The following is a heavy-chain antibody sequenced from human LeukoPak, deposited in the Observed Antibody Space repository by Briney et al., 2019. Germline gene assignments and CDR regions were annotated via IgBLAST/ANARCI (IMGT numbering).Heavy chain of an antibody. D-gene: IGHD1-20*01. CDR3: ARYNWNAWVFDY. Sequence: PSETLSLTCTVSGGSISSYYWSWIRQPPGEGLEWIGYIYYSGSTNYNPSLKSRVTISVDTSKNQFSLKLSSVTAADTAVYYCARYNWNAWVFDYWGQGTLVTVSS. CDR1: GGSISSYY. CDR2: IYYSGST. J-gene: IGHJ4*02. V-gene: IGHV4-59*01.